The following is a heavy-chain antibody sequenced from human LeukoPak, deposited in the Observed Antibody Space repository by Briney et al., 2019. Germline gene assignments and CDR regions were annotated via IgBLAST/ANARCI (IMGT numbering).Heavy chain of an antibody. CDR2: INPNSGGT. Sequence: ASVKVSCKASGYTFTGYYMHWVRQAPGQGLEWMGWINPNSGGTNYAQKFQGRVTMTRDTSISTAYMELSRLRSDDTAVYYCAREPPYDFWSGYQDYYYYYYYMDVWGKGTTVTVSS. CDR1: GYTFTGYY. J-gene: IGHJ6*03. V-gene: IGHV1-2*02. D-gene: IGHD3-3*01. CDR3: AREPPYDFWSGYQDYYYYYYYMDV.